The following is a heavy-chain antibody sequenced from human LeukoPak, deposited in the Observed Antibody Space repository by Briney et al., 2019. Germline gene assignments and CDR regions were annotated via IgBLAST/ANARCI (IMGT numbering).Heavy chain of an antibody. Sequence: GGSLRLSCAASGFPFSHYWIHWVRQAPGKGLEWVSRINNDGTATAYADSVKGRLTISRDNAKNTVYLQMNSLRVEDTAVYYCARFGDPSTTLDYWGQGTRVTVSS. J-gene: IGHJ4*02. V-gene: IGHV3-74*01. CDR3: ARFGDPSTTLDY. D-gene: IGHD3-16*01. CDR2: INNDGTAT. CDR1: GFPFSHYW.